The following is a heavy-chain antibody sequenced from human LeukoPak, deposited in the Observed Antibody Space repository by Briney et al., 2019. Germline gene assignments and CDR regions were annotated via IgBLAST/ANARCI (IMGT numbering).Heavy chain of an antibody. Sequence: PGGSLRLSCAASGFTFSSYAMSWVRQAPGKGLEWVSAISGSGGSTYYADSVKGRFTITRDNSKNTLDLQMNSLRAEDTAVYYCAKDRVPNRLFDYWGQGTLVTVSS. CDR3: AKDRVPNRLFDY. CDR2: ISGSGGST. V-gene: IGHV3-23*01. J-gene: IGHJ4*02. CDR1: GFTFSSYA.